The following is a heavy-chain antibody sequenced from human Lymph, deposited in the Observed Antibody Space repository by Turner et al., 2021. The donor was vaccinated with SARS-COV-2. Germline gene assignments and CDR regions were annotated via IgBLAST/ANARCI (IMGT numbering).Heavy chain of an antibody. V-gene: IGHV3-53*02. CDR1: GFIVSSNY. CDR3: ARDLQLYGMDV. CDR2: IYSGGST. Sequence: EVQLVETGGGLIKPGGSLRLSCAASGFIVSSNYMNWVRQVPGKGLEWVSLIYSGGSTYYADSVKGRFTISRDNSKNTLYLQMNSLRAEDTAVYYCARDLQLYGMDVWGQGTTVTVSS. D-gene: IGHD1-1*01. J-gene: IGHJ6*02.